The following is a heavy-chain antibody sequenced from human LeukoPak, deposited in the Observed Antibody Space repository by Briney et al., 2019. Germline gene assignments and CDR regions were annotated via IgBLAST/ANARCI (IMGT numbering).Heavy chain of an antibody. CDR1: GGSFSGYY. V-gene: IGHV4-34*01. CDR3: AKRTLDY. Sequence: SETLSLTCAVYGGSFSGYYWSWIRQPPGKGLEWIGEINHSGSTNYNPSLKSRVTISVDTSKNQFSLKLSSVTAADTAVYYCAKRTLDYWGQGTLVTVSS. J-gene: IGHJ4*02. CDR2: INHSGST.